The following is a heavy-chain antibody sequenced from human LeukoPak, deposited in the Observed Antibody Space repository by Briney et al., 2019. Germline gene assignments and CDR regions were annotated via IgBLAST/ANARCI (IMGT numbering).Heavy chain of an antibody. J-gene: IGHJ4*02. CDR2: IWYDGSNK. V-gene: IGHV3-33*01. CDR1: GFTFSSYG. Sequence: TGGSLRLSCTASGFTFSSYGMHWVRQAPGKGLEWVAVIWYDGSNKYYADSVKGRFTISRDNSKNTLCLQMNSLRAEDTAVYYCARDPTNYHTVFDYWGQGTLVTVSS. CDR3: ARDPTNYHTVFDY. D-gene: IGHD1-7*01.